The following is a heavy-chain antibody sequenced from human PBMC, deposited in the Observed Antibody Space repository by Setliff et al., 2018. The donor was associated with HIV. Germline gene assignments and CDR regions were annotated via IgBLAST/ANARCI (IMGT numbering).Heavy chain of an antibody. D-gene: IGHD1-26*01. V-gene: IGHV3-74*01. J-gene: IGHJ4*02. CDR2: FRGDDRTT. CDR3: ARALYGSDSLLDS. Sequence: GGSLRLSCAVSGFTLTSSWIHWVRQAPGKGLVWVSRFRGDDRTTNYADSVKGRFTFSSDDAKNTVYLQMDALRAEDTAVYYCARALYGSDSLLDSWGQGTLVTVSS. CDR1: GFTLTSSW.